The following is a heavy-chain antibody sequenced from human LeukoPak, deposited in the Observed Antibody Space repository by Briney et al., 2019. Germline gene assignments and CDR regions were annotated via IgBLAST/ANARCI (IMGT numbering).Heavy chain of an antibody. CDR1: GFTFSSYA. V-gene: IGHV3-23*01. CDR3: AKGFKAVVGXPXVNDY. Sequence: GGSLRLSCAASGFTFSSYAMSWVRQAPGKGLEWVSVTSGNGGVTFCADSVKGRFTISRDNSKNTLYLQMDSLRAEDTAVYFCAKGFKAVVGXPXVNDYWGQGTLVTVS. D-gene: IGHD6-19*01. J-gene: IGHJ4*02. CDR2: TSGNGGVT.